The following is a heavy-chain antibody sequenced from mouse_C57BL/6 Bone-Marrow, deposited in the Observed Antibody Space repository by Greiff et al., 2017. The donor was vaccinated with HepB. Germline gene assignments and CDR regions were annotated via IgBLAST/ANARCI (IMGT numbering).Heavy chain of an antibody. Sequence: EVKLVESGGGLVQPGGSLKLSCAASGFTFSDYYMYWVRQTPEKRLEWVAYISNGGGSTYYPDTVKGRFTISRDNAKNTLYLQMSRLKSEDTAMYYCARDGSSPWYFDVWGTGTTVTVSS. CDR3: ARDGSSPWYFDV. V-gene: IGHV5-12*01. CDR1: GFTFSDYY. D-gene: IGHD1-1*01. CDR2: ISNGGGST. J-gene: IGHJ1*03.